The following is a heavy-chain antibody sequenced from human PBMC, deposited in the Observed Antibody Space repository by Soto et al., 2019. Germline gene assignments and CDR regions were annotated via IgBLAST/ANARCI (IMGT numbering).Heavy chain of an antibody. CDR2: IYYSGST. CDR1: CGSISSSSYY. V-gene: IGHV4-39*01. Sequence: SETLSLICTVSCGSISSSSYYWGWIRQPPGKGLEWIGSIYYSGSTYYNPSLKSRVTISVDTSKNQFSLKLSSVTAADSAVYYCARHLHVHGSDVNWLDPWGQGTLVTVSS. D-gene: IGHD3-10*01. J-gene: IGHJ5*02. CDR3: ARHLHVHGSDVNWLDP.